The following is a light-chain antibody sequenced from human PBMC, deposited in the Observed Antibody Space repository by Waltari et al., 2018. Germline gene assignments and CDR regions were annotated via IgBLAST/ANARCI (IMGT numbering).Light chain of an antibody. CDR1: QSVRRT. CDR3: QKYGTLPAT. V-gene: IGKV3-20*01. Sequence: DIVLTQSPGTLSVSPGARATLSCRASQSVRRTLAWYQQKPGQAPRLLIYDASTRATGVPDRFSGSGCGTDFSLTISRLEPEYFAVYYCQKYGTLPATFGQGTKVEIK. CDR2: DAS. J-gene: IGKJ1*01.